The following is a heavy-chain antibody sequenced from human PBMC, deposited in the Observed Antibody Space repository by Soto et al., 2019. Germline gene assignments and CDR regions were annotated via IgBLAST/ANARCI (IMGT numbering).Heavy chain of an antibody. CDR2: ISSSGSTM. CDR3: ARERTPDAFDI. J-gene: IGHJ3*02. D-gene: IGHD2-15*01. Sequence: GGSLGRYCAASGFPFSNYEINWVRQAPGTGLEWVSHISSSGSTMYYAESVKGRFTISRDNAKNSLYLQMSSLRAEDTAVYYCARERTPDAFDIWGQGTMVTVSS. CDR1: GFPFSNYE. V-gene: IGHV3-48*03.